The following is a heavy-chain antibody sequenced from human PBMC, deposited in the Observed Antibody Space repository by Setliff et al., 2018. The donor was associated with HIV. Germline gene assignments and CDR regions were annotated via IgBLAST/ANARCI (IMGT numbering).Heavy chain of an antibody. V-gene: IGHV4-61*05. J-gene: IGHJ4*02. Sequence: KPSETLSLTCNVSGGSIRSNRDHWGWIRQTPGKGLEWIGYIYYSGSTNYNPSLKSRVTISVDTSKNQFSLKLSSVTAADTAVYYCARGDGSYLDWWGQGTLVTVSS. CDR2: IYYSGST. D-gene: IGHD1-26*01. CDR3: ARGDGSYLDW. CDR1: GGSIRSNRDH.